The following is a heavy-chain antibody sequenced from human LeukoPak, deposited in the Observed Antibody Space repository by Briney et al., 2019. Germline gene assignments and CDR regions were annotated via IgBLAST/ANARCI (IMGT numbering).Heavy chain of an antibody. V-gene: IGHV4-59*01. D-gene: IGHD3-3*01. CDR1: DGSISSYY. Sequence: SETLSLTCTVSDGSISSYYWNWIRQPPGKGLEWIGYISYTGSTNYNPSLKSRVTISVDTSRNQFSLNLSSVTAADTAVYYCARDLGYDFWSGYGYWGQGTLVTVSS. CDR3: ARDLGYDFWSGYGY. CDR2: ISYTGST. J-gene: IGHJ4*02.